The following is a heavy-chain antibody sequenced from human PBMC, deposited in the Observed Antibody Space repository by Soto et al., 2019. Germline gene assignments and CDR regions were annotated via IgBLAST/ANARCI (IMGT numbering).Heavy chain of an antibody. D-gene: IGHD6-13*01. J-gene: IGHJ4*02. CDR3: ATNRGHASSWYFDY. V-gene: IGHV1-69*02. CDR1: GGTFSTYT. CDR2: IIPIVTVT. Sequence: SVKVSCKASGGTFSTYTFSWVRQAPGQGLQWLGRIIPIVTVTNYAQKLQGRVTITADRSTSTAYMELSGLMSDDTAVYYCATNRGHASSWYFDYWGEGTLVTVSS.